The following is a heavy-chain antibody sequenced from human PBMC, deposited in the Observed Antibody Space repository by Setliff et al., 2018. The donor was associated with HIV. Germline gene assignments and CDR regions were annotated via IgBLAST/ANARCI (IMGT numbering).Heavy chain of an antibody. D-gene: IGHD3-3*01. CDR2: VYYSGIT. CDR3: VRHVWSDDFLVPGWFDS. CDR1: GGSIIDSRYF. J-gene: IGHJ5*01. Sequence: NPSETLSLTCTVSGGSIIDSRYFWGWIRQPPGKGLEWIGSVYYSGITYYSSSLKSRVTVSVDTSRIQFSLKLTSVTAADTAVYKCVRHVWSDDFLVPGWFDSWSQGTLVTVSS. V-gene: IGHV4-39*01.